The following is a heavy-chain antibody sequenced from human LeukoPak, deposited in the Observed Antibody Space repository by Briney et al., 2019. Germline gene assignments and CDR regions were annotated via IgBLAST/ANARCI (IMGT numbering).Heavy chain of an antibody. CDR1: GFTFSSYS. V-gene: IGHV3-48*01. Sequence: GGSLRLSCAASGFTFSSYSTNWVRQAPGKGLEWVSCISSSSSTIYYADSVKGRFTISRDNAKNSLYLQMNSLRAEDTAVYYCAMPRRQLGAFDIWGQGTMVTVSS. CDR3: AMPRRQLGAFDI. J-gene: IGHJ3*02. CDR2: ISSSSSTI. D-gene: IGHD6-6*01.